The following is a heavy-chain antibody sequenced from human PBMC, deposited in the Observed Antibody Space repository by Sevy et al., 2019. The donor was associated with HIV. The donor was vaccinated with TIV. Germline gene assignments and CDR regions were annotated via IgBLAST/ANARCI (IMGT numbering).Heavy chain of an antibody. Sequence: GGSLRLSCAASGFTFSSYGMHWVRQAPGKGLEWVAVISYDGSNKYYADSVKGRFTISRDNSKNTLYLQMNSLRAEDTAEYYCASSGPLLVVDYWGQGTLVTVSS. J-gene: IGHJ4*02. CDR3: ASSGPLLVVDY. V-gene: IGHV3-30*03. CDR2: ISYDGSNK. CDR1: GFTFSSYG. D-gene: IGHD2-15*01.